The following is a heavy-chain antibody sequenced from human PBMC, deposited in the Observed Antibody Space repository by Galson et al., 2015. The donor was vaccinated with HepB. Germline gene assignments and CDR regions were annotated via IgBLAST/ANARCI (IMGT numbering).Heavy chain of an antibody. D-gene: IGHD1-7*01. CDR3: ARDGTGTKNYHMHG. CDR2: INPKNSVT. V-gene: IGHV1-2*06. J-gene: IGHJ6*03. Sequence: SVKVSCKASGYTFTGYFVHWVRQAPRQGLEWMGRINPKNSVTNSAPKFHGRVSMTRYTAISTAYMELSRLTSDHTAVYYCARDGTGTKNYHMHGWGKGTTVTVSS. CDR1: GYTFTGYF.